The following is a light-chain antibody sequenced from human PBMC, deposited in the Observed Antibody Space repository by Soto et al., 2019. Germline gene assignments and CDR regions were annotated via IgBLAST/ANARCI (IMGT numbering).Light chain of an antibody. CDR3: AAWDDSLNGRA. V-gene: IGLV1-44*01. CDR1: SSNIGSNT. Sequence: QSVLTQPPSASGTPGQRVTISCSGSSSNIGSNTVNWYQQLPGTAPKLLIYSNNQRPSGVPDRFSGSKSGTSASLAISGLQSEDEADDYCAAWDDSLNGRAFGTGTKLTVL. CDR2: SNN. J-gene: IGLJ1*01.